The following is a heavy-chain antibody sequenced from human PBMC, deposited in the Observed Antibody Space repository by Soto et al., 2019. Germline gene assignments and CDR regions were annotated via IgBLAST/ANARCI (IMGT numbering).Heavy chain of an antibody. CDR3: AKGDNLGPKTGYAFDP. CDR2: TYFRSKWYN. J-gene: IGHJ5*02. V-gene: IGHV6-1*01. Sequence: SQTLSLTCAISGDSIASNTASWNWIRQSPSRGLEWLGRTYFRSKWYNDYAVSVKSRIIINPDTSNNQFSLQLNSVTPEDTAVYFCAKGDNLGPKTGYAFDPWGQGIMVTVSS. D-gene: IGHD5-12*01. CDR1: GDSIASNTAS.